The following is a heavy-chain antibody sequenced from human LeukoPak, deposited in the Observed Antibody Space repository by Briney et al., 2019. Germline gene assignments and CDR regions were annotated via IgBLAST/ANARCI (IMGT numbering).Heavy chain of an antibody. CDR1: GYSISSGYY. J-gene: IGHJ5*02. V-gene: IGHV4-38-2*02. CDR3: ARDCITMVRGVPRGFDP. CDR2: IYHSGST. D-gene: IGHD3-10*01. Sequence: PSETLSLTCTVSGYSISSGYYWGWIRPPPGKGLEWIGSIYHSGSTYYNPSLKSRVTISVDTSKNQFSLKLSSVTAADTAVYYCARDCITMVRGVPRGFDPWGQGTLVTVSS.